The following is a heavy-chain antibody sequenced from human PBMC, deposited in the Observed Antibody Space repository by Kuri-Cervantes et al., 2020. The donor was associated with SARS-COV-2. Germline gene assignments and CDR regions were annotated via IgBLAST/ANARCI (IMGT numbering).Heavy chain of an antibody. CDR1: GYTFTGYY. CDR2: INPNSGGT. CDR3: ARDRHPRRRYCSSTSCYGDYYYYGMDV. D-gene: IGHD2-2*01. V-gene: IGHV1-2*04. Sequence: ASVKVSCKASGYTFTGYYMHWARQAPGQGLEWMGWINPNSGGTNYAQKFQGWVTMTRDTSISTAYMELSRLRSDDTAVYYCARDRHPRRRYCSSTSCYGDYYYYGMDVWGQGTTVTVSS. J-gene: IGHJ6*02.